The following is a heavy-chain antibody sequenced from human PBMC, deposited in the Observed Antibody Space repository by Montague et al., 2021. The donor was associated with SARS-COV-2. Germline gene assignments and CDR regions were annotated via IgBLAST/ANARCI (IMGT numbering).Heavy chain of an antibody. CDR3: VRAALYMDV. V-gene: IGHV3-7*01. J-gene: IGHJ6*03. CDR1: CFIFVDSC. CDR2: ITLAVSEK. Sequence: SLRLSCAASCFIFVDSCISWVRPAPGTGLEWVATITLAVSEKYSVDSVTGRFTVSRDNAKNSLSLQMNSLRAEDTAVYYCVRAALYMDVWGKGTTVTVSS.